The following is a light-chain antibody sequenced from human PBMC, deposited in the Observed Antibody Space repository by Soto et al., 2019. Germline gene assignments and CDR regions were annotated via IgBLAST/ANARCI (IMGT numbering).Light chain of an antibody. CDR1: QSVSSNY. CDR2: GAS. Sequence: IVLTQSPGTLSLSPGERATLSCWASQSVSSNYLAWYQQKPGQAPRLLIYGASSRTTGIPDRFSGTGSGTDFSLPISRLEAEDFAVYYCQHYGSSPGGTFGQGTKVEI. J-gene: IGKJ1*01. V-gene: IGKV3-20*01. CDR3: QHYGSSPGGT.